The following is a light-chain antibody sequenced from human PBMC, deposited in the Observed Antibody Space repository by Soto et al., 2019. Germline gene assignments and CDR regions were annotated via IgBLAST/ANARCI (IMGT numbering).Light chain of an antibody. CDR1: QSISTY. Sequence: DIQMTQSPSSLSASVGDRVTITCRASQSISTYLNWYQQTPGKAPKLLIYAASSLQSGVPSRFSGSGSGTDFTLTISSLKPEDFATYYCQQSYSTSWTFGQGTKVEIK. CDR3: QQSYSTSWT. CDR2: AAS. V-gene: IGKV1-39*01. J-gene: IGKJ1*01.